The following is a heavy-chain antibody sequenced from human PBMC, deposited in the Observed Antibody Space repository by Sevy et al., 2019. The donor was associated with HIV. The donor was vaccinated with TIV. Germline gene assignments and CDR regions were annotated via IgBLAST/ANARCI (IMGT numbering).Heavy chain of an antibody. CDR1: GFTFSDYW. J-gene: IGHJ4*02. Sequence: GGSLRLSCAASGFTFSDYWMSWVRQSPGKGLEWVATIKQDESEKYYVDSVKGRFAISRDNVKNLVSLQMSGLRVEDTALYYCAREVGGFNWRPYYFDSWGQGTLVTVSS. CDR2: IKQDESEK. V-gene: IGHV3-7*01. CDR3: AREVGGFNWRPYYFDS. D-gene: IGHD3-3*01.